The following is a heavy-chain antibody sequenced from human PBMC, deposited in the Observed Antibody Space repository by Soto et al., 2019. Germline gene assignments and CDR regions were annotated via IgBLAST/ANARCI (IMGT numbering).Heavy chain of an antibody. CDR2: ISGSGGST. CDR3: AKTVFDWLLSYVNWFDP. Sequence: GGSLRLSCAASGFTFSSYAMSWVRQAPGKGLEWVSAISGSGGSTYYADSVKGRFTISRDKSKNTLYLQMNSLRAEDTAVYYCAKTVFDWLLSYVNWFDPWGQGTLVTVSS. CDR1: GFTFSSYA. D-gene: IGHD3-9*01. J-gene: IGHJ5*02. V-gene: IGHV3-23*01.